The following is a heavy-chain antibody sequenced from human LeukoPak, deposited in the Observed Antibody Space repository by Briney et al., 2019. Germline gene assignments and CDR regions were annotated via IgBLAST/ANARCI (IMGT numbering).Heavy chain of an antibody. D-gene: IGHD1-7*01. CDR3: ARVRGNYQSDY. CDR1: GFTFSDYS. Sequence: GSLRLSCAASGFTFSDYSMNWVRQAPGKGLEWVSYITTSSTAIYYADSVKGRFTISRDNAKNSLYLQMNSLGAEDTALYYCARVRGNYQSDYWGQGTLVTVSS. V-gene: IGHV3-48*01. CDR2: ITTSSTAI. J-gene: IGHJ4*02.